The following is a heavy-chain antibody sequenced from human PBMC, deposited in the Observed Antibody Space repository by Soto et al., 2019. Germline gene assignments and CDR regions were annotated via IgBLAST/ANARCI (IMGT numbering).Heavy chain of an antibody. D-gene: IGHD3-9*01. V-gene: IGHV3-30-3*01. Sequence: QVQLVESGGGVVQPGTSLRLSCAASGFTFSSYIMHWVRQAPGRGLEWVTLISYDGNNEYYADSVKGRFTISRDNSKNXQYLKMNSLRAEDTAFYYCARSYDILTGQPKRGPDHWGQGTLVTVSS. CDR3: ARSYDILTGQPKRGPDH. CDR1: GFTFSSYI. J-gene: IGHJ4*02. CDR2: ISYDGNNE.